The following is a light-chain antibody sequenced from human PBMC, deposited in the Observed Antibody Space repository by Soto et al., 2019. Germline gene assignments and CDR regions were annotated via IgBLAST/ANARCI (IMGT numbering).Light chain of an antibody. CDR1: QDISTW. CDR3: QQYNTCLLI. Sequence: DIQMPQSPSSLTASVGDRVTIACRASQDISTWLAWHQQKPGKTPKYLVFGASKLQDGVTSRFNGSGSGAHFTLSISSMQPEASTTYFCQQYNTCLLILGAGTKVE. V-gene: IGKV1D-16*01. J-gene: IGKJ4*01. CDR2: GAS.